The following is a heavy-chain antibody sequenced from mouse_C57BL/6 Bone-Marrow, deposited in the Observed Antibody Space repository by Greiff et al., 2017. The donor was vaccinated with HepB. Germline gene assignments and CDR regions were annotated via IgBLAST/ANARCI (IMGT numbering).Heavy chain of an antibody. CDR1: GFTFTSYT. CDR2: INPSSGYT. V-gene: IGHV1-4*01. Sequence: QVQLQQSGAELARPGASVKMSCKASGFTFTSYTMHWVKQRPGQGLEWIGYINPSSGYTKYNQKFKDKATLTADKSSSTFYMQLSSLTSEDSAVYYYARRGWLLLWYFDVWGTGTTVTVSS. CDR3: ARRGWLLLWYFDV. J-gene: IGHJ1*03. D-gene: IGHD2-3*01.